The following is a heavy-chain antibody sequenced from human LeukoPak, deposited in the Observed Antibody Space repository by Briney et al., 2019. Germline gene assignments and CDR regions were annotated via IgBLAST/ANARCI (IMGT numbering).Heavy chain of an antibody. V-gene: IGHV4-39*01. CDR3: ARHPKGGMITFGGVTL. D-gene: IGHD3-16*01. CDR1: GGSISNTNYC. Sequence: SETLSLTCTVSGGSISNTNYCWGWIRQPPGKGLEWIGGIYSSGSTDYNPSLKSRVTISVDTSKNQFSLKLSSVTAADTAVYYCARHPKGGMITFGGVTLWGQGTLVTVSS. CDR2: IYSSGST. J-gene: IGHJ4*02.